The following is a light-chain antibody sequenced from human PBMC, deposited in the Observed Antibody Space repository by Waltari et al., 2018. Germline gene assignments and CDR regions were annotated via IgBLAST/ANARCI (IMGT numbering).Light chain of an antibody. CDR2: AAS. V-gene: IGKV3-20*01. CDR1: QSVSRA. J-gene: IGKJ1*01. CDR3: QHYVNLPVT. Sequence: EIVLTQSQGTLSLSPGEIATLSFRASQSVSRALAWYQQKPGQAPRLLIYAASTRATGVPDRFSGSGSGTDFSLTISRLDPEDFAVYYCQHYVNLPVTFGQGTKLEI.